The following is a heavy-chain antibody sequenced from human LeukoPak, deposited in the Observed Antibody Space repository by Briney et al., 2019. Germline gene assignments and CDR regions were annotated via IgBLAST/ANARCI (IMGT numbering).Heavy chain of an antibody. Sequence: GGSLRLSCAASGFTFSPYGMHWVRQAPGKGLEWVALISNDGSKKYYADSVKGRFTISRDKYKNTLYVQMNSLRAEDTAVYYCAKDSSGGWLRSYYFDSWGQGTLVTVSS. D-gene: IGHD5-24*01. V-gene: IGHV3-30*18. J-gene: IGHJ4*02. CDR1: GFTFSPYG. CDR2: ISNDGSKK. CDR3: AKDSSGGWLRSYYFDS.